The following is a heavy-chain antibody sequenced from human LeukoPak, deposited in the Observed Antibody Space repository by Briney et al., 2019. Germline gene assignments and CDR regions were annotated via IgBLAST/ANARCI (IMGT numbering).Heavy chain of an antibody. CDR3: ARDFDY. CDR2: IYSGGST. J-gene: IGHJ4*02. Sequence: GGSLRLSCAASGFTVSSNYMSWVRQAPGKGLEWVSVIYSGGSTYYAASVKGSFTISRDNSKNTLYLQINSLRAEETAVSYCARDFDYWGQGTLVTVSS. V-gene: IGHV3-66*01. CDR1: GFTVSSNY.